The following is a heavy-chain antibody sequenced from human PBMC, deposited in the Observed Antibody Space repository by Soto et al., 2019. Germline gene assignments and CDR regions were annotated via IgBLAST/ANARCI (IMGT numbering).Heavy chain of an antibody. J-gene: IGHJ3*02. Sequence: GESLRLSCAASGFTFSSYDMHWVRQATGKGLEWVSAIGTAGDPYYPGSVKGRFTISRENAKNSLYLQMNSLRAGDTAVYYCARINIQLGGDAFDIWGQGTMVTVSS. D-gene: IGHD1-1*01. CDR2: IGTAGDP. V-gene: IGHV3-13*05. CDR3: ARINIQLGGDAFDI. CDR1: GFTFSSYD.